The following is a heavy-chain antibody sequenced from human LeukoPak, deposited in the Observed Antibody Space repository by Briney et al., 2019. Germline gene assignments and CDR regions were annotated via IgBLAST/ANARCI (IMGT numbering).Heavy chain of an antibody. Sequence: GGSLRLSCAASGFTFSSYAMSWVRQAPGKGPEWVSAISGSGGSTYYADSVKGRFTISRDNSKNTLYLQMNSLRAEDTAVYYCAKALAGTRSNYWGQGTLVTVSS. CDR3: AKALAGTRSNY. V-gene: IGHV3-23*01. CDR1: GFTFSSYA. J-gene: IGHJ4*02. CDR2: ISGSGGST. D-gene: IGHD6-19*01.